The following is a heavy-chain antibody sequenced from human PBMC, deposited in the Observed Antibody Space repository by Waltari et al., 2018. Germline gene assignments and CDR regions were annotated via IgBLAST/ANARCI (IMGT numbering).Heavy chain of an antibody. D-gene: IGHD3-10*01. Sequence: EVQLVESGGGLVKPGGSLRLSCAASGFTFSGYSMNWDRQAPGKGLEWVSSISSSSSYIYYADSVKGRFTISRDNAKNSLYLQMNSLRAEDTAVYYCAREMVRGVNGYWGQGTLVTVSS. CDR1: GFTFSGYS. CDR2: ISSSSSYI. V-gene: IGHV3-21*01. CDR3: AREMVRGVNGY. J-gene: IGHJ4*02.